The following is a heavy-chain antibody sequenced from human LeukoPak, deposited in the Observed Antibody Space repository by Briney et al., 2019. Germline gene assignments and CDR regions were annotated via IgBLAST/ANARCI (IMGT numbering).Heavy chain of an antibody. Sequence: GGSLRLSCTASGFTFGDYVVSWFRQAPGKGLDWVGFIRSKPYGGTTEYAASVKGRFTISRDDSESIAYLQMNSLRTEDTGVYYRSRGSDTVFGVSRDGFDYWGQGTLVTVSS. CDR1: GFTFGDYV. D-gene: IGHD3-3*01. CDR3: SRGSDTVFGVSRDGFDY. V-gene: IGHV3-49*03. J-gene: IGHJ4*02. CDR2: IRSKPYGGTT.